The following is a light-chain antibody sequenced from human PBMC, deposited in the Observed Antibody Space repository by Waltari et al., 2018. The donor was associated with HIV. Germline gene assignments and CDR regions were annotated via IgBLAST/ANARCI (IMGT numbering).Light chain of an antibody. CDR3: QSADITGTLGV. V-gene: IGLV3-25*03. J-gene: IGLJ2*01. Sequence: SYELAQPPPASVSPGQTARLTCSGDALPRHSVYWYQQKPGQAPIVVIYKASERPSGIPERFSGFISGTTATLTISAVQAEDEADYYCQSADITGTLGVFGGGTRLTV. CDR2: KAS. CDR1: ALPRHS.